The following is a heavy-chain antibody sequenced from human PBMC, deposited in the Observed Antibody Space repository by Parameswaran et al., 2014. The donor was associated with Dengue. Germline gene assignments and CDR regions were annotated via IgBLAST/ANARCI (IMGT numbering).Heavy chain of an antibody. J-gene: IGHJ6*02. CDR3: AHLLGTYYYYGMDV. CDR2: IYWDDDK. D-gene: IGHD2/OR15-2a*01. V-gene: IGHV2-5*02. Sequence: PGKALEWLALIYWDDDKRYSPSLKSRLTITKDTSKNQVVLTMTNMDPVDTATYYCAHLLGTYYYYGMDVWGQGTTVTVSS.